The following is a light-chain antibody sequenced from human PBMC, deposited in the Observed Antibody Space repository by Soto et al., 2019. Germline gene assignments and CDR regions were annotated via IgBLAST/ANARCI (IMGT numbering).Light chain of an antibody. J-gene: IGLJ2*01. V-gene: IGLV1-40*01. CDR3: QSYDSSLSGVL. Sequence: QSVLTQPPSVSGAAGQRVTISCTGSSSNIGGGYDVHWYQQLPGTAPKLLIYGNSNRPSGVPDRFSGSKSGTSASLAITGLQAEDEADYYCQSYDSSLSGVLFGGGTKVTVL. CDR1: SSNIGGGYD. CDR2: GNS.